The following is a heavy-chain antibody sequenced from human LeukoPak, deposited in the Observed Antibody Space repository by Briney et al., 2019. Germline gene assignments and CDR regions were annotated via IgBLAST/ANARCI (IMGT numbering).Heavy chain of an antibody. D-gene: IGHD5-12*01. CDR3: ARVGGYVPFDY. CDR1: GFTFSSYW. CDR2: INSDGSST. V-gene: IGHV3-74*01. Sequence: GGSLRLSCAASGFTFSSYWMHWVRQAPGKGLVWVPRINSDGSSTSYADSVKGRFTISRDNAKNTLYLQMNSLRAEDTAVYYCARVGGYVPFDYWGQGTLVTVSS. J-gene: IGHJ4*02.